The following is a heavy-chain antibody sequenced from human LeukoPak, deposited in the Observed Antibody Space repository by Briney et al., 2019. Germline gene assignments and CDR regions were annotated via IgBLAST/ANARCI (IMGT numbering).Heavy chain of an antibody. J-gene: IGHJ4*02. CDR3: ARRYCSSTSCRPYYFDY. CDR1: GFTFSSYW. V-gene: IGHV3-7*01. Sequence: GGSLRLSCAASGFTFSSYWMSWVRQAPGKGLEWVANIKQDGSEKYYVDSVKGRFTISRDNAKNSLYLQMNSLRAEDTAVYYCARRYCSSTSCRPYYFDYWGQGTLVTVSS. D-gene: IGHD2-2*01. CDR2: IKQDGSEK.